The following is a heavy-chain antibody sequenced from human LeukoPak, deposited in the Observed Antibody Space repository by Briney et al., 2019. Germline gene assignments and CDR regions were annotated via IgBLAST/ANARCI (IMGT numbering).Heavy chain of an antibody. J-gene: IGHJ1*01. CDR1: GGTFSSYA. D-gene: IGHD2-2*01. CDR3: ASSSVVGYCSSTSCPTGYFQH. Sequence: SVKVSCKASGGTFSSYAISWVRQAPGQGLEWMGGIIPIFGTANYAQKFQGRVTITADESTSTAYMELSSLRSEDTAVYYCASSSVVGYCSSTSCPTGYFQHWGQGTLVTVSS. V-gene: IGHV1-69*13. CDR2: IIPIFGTA.